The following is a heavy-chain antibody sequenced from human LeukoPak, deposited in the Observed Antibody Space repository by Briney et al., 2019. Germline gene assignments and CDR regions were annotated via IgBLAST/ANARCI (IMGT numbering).Heavy chain of an antibody. CDR3: ARDQGTMGGKGY. CDR2: INSDGSST. Sequence: PGGSLRLSCAASGFTFSSYWMHWVRQAPGKGLVWVSRINSDGSSTNYADSVKGRFTISRDNAKNTLYLQTNSLRAEDTAVYYCARDQGTMGGKGYWGQGILVTVSS. V-gene: IGHV3-74*01. CDR1: GFTFSSYW. J-gene: IGHJ4*02. D-gene: IGHD3-10*01.